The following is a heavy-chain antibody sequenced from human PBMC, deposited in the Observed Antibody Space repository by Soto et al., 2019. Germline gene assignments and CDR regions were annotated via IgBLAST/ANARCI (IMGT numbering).Heavy chain of an antibody. CDR2: IKSKTDGGTT. D-gene: IGHD5-18*01. Sequence: NPGGSLRLSCAASGFTFSNAWMSWVRQAPGKGLEWVGRIKSKTDGGTTDYAAPVKGRFTISRDDSKNTLYLQMNSLKTEDTVVYYCTTDLPIIQLWSNYYFDYWGQGTLVTVSS. J-gene: IGHJ4*02. V-gene: IGHV3-15*01. CDR3: TTDLPIIQLWSNYYFDY. CDR1: GFTFSNAW.